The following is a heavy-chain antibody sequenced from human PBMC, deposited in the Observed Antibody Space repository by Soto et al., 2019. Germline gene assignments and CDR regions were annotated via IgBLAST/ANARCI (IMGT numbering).Heavy chain of an antibody. CDR2: ISAYNGNT. J-gene: IGHJ6*02. CDR1: GYTFTNYG. D-gene: IGHD1-7*01. V-gene: IGHV1-18*01. Sequence: QVQLVQSGAEVKKPGASVKVSCKASGYTFTNYGISWVRQAPGQGLEWMGWISAYNGNTNYAQKFQGRVTMTTDTSTTTAYMELRSLRSDDTAVYYCARDNRYNWIYPTTWYFGMDVWAQGTTVTVSS. CDR3: ARDNRYNWIYPTTWYFGMDV.